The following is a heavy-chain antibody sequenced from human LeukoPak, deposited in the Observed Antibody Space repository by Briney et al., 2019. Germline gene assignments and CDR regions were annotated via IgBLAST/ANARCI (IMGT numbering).Heavy chain of an antibody. D-gene: IGHD3-9*01. CDR3: ARGPGGYFDWPPQGGYYGMDV. CDR2: ISSNGGST. CDR1: GFTFSSYA. V-gene: IGHV3-64*01. J-gene: IGHJ6*02. Sequence: GGSLRLSCAASGFTFSSYAMHWVRQAPGKGLEYVSAISSNGGSTYYANSVKGRFTISRDNSKNTLYLQMGSLRAEDMAVYYCARGPGGYFDWPPQGGYYGMDVWGQGTTVTVSS.